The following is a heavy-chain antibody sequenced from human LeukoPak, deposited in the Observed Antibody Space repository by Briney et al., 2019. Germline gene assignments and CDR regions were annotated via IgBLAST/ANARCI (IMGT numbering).Heavy chain of an antibody. CDR1: GGSFRGHY. CDR2: ITHSGST. V-gene: IGHV4-34*01. CDR3: ARGPSIDY. J-gene: IGHJ4*02. Sequence: SETLSLTCAVYGGSFRGHYWSWLRQPPGKGLERIGQITHSGSTTYNPSLKSRVTISVDTSKKQFSLKLSSMTAADPAVYYCARGPSIDYWGQGTLVTVSS.